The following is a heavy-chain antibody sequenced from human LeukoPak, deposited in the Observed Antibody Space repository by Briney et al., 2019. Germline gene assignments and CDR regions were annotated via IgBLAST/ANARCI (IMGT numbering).Heavy chain of an antibody. V-gene: IGHV6-1*01. CDR1: GDSFSSNSAA. J-gene: IGHJ6*02. CDR2: TYYRSKWYN. CDR3: ARSDGYCSSTSCPYYYYGMDV. Sequence: SQTLSLTCAISGDSFSSNSAAWNWIRQSPSRGLEWLGRTYYRSKWYNDYAVSVKSRITINPDTSKNQFSLQLNSVTPEDTAVYYCARSDGYCSSTSCPYYYYGMDVWGQGTTVTVSS. D-gene: IGHD2-2*01.